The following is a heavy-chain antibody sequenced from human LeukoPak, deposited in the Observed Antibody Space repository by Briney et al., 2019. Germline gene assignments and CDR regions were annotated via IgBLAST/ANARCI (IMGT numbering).Heavy chain of an antibody. V-gene: IGHV3-48*04. J-gene: IGHJ4*02. CDR1: GFTFSSYA. CDR3: AKVMPLYQLQWGLYDY. Sequence: GGSLRLSCAASGFTFSSYAMSWVRQAPGKGLEWVSYISRSSFTIHYADSVKGRFTISRDNAKSSLYLQMNSLRAEDTAVYYCAKVMPLYQLQWGLYDYWGQGTLVTVSS. D-gene: IGHD2-2*01. CDR2: ISRSSFTI.